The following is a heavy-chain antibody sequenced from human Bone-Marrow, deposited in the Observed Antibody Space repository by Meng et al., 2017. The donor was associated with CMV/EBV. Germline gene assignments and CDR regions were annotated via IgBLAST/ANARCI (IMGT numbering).Heavy chain of an antibody. CDR1: GFTFSSYW. V-gene: IGHV3-7*01. J-gene: IGHJ4*02. D-gene: IGHD2-8*01. CDR2: IKQDGSAT. CDR3: TTTSNGFFAY. Sequence: GESLKFSCAASGFTFSSYWMRWVRQAQGKGLEWVANIKQDGSATYYVGSVQGRFRVSRDNANNSLSLQMDSLRVEDTAVYYCTTTSNGFFAYWGPGARVTGYS.